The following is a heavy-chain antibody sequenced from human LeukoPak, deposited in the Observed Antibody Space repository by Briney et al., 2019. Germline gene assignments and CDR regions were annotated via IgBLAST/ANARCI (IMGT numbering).Heavy chain of an antibody. CDR1: GFTFSSYA. J-gene: IGHJ6*02. CDR2: ISGSGGST. CDR3: ASDGLPGDYYYYGMDV. D-gene: IGHD3-10*01. V-gene: IGHV3-23*01. Sequence: GGSLRLSCAASGFTFSSYAMSWVRQAPGKGLEWVSAISGSGGSTYYADSVKGRFTISRDNSKNTLYLQMNSLRAEDTAVYYCASDGLPGDYYYYGMDVWGQGTTVTVSS.